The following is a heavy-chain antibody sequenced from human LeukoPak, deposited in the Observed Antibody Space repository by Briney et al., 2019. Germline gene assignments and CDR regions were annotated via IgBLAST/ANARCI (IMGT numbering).Heavy chain of an antibody. V-gene: IGHV1-24*01. Sequence: ASVKVSCKVSGYTLTELSMHWVRQAPGKGLEWMGGFDPEDGETIYAQKFQGRVTMTEDTSTDTAYMELSSLRSEDTAVYYCATRRGVVVALSYPYWGQGTLVTVSS. CDR2: FDPEDGET. CDR3: ATRRGVVVALSYPY. CDR1: GYTLTELS. J-gene: IGHJ4*02. D-gene: IGHD2-15*01.